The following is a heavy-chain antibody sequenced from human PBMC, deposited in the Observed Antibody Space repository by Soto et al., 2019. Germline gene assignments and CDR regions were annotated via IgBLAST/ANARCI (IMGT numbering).Heavy chain of an antibody. V-gene: IGHV3-23*01. CDR3: AKGGSENYYDSSGYYYYPPVSFDY. D-gene: IGHD3-22*01. CDR2: ISGSGGST. CDR1: GFTFSSYA. J-gene: IGHJ4*02. Sequence: EVQLLESGGGLVQPGGSLRLSCAASGFTFSSYAMSWVRQAPGKGLEWVSAISGSGGSTYYADSVKGRFTISRDNSKNTLYLQMNSLRAEDTAVYYCAKGGSENYYDSSGYYYYPPVSFDYWGQGTLVTVSS.